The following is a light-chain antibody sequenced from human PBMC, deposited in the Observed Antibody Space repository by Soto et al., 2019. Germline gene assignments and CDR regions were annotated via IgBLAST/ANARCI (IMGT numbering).Light chain of an antibody. J-gene: IGKJ3*01. Sequence: DIQMTQSPSSLSASVGDRVTITCRASQVIRHDLAWYQQKPGKAPQRLIYAAYSLQSGVPSRFRGGGSGTEFTLTISSLQPEDFATYYCLQHNTYPFVFGPGTKVDLK. CDR1: QVIRHD. CDR3: LQHNTYPFV. V-gene: IGKV1-17*01. CDR2: AAY.